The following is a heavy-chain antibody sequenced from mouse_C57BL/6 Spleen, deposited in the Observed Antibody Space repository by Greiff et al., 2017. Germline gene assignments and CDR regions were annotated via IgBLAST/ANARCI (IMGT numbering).Heavy chain of an antibody. V-gene: IGHV2-2*01. J-gene: IGHJ4*01. CDR2: IWSGGST. Sequence: VMLVESGPGLVQPSQSLSITCTVSGFSLTSYGVHWVRQSPGKGLEWLGVIWSGGSTDYNAAFISRLSISKDNSKSQVFFKMNSLQADDTAIYYCARNHGPRGAMDYWGQGTSVTVSS. CDR3: ARNHGPRGAMDY. D-gene: IGHD1-1*01. CDR1: GFSLTSYG.